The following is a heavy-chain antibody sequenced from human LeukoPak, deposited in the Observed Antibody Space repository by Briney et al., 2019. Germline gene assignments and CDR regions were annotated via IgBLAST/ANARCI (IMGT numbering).Heavy chain of an antibody. CDR1: GYTFTSYG. CDR2: TSAYNGNT. CDR3: ARASRDGYNWGDAFDI. V-gene: IGHV1-18*01. J-gene: IGHJ3*02. Sequence: ASVKVSCKASGYTFTSYGISWVRQAPGQGLEWMGWTSAYNGNTNYAQKLQGRVTMTTDTSASTAYMELSSLRSEDTAVYYCARASRDGYNWGDAFDIWGQGTMVTVSS. D-gene: IGHD5-24*01.